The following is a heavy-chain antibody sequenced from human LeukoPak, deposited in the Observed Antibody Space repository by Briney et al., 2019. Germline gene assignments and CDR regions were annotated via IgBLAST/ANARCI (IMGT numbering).Heavy chain of an antibody. Sequence: SVKVSCKASGGTFSSYAINWVRQAPGQGLEWMGGIIPVFGTANYAQKFQGRVTISADESTSTAYMELSSLRSEDTAVYYCARVKPDGYYYYMDVWGKGTTVTVSS. V-gene: IGHV1-69*13. CDR1: GGTFSSYA. CDR2: IIPVFGTA. CDR3: ARVKPDGYYYYMDV. J-gene: IGHJ6*03.